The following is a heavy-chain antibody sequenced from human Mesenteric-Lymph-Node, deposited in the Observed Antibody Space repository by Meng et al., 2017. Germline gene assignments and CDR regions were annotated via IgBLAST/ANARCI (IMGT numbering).Heavy chain of an antibody. J-gene: IGHJ4*02. CDR1: GFTFSSYG. CDR2: IWYDGSNK. V-gene: IGHV3-33*06. CDR3: AKEKTSGSGLEFDY. D-gene: IGHD3-10*01. Sequence: VQVVESGGGVVPPGGSLRLSCAASGFTFSSYGMHWVRQAPGKGLEWVAVIWYDGSNKYYADSVKGRFTISRDNSKNTLYLQMNNLRGEDTAIYYCAKEKTSGSGLEFDYWGQGTLVTVSS.